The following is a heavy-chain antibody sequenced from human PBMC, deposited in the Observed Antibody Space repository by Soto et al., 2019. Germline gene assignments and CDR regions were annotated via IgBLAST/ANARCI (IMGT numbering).Heavy chain of an antibody. D-gene: IGHD6-19*01. CDR2: ISGSGGST. J-gene: IGHJ4*02. CDR3: ARRSSGWYFDY. V-gene: IGHV3-23*01. CDR1: GFTFSSYA. Sequence: GVSLRLSCAASGFTFSSYAMSWVRQAPGKGLEWVSAISGSGGSTYYADSVKGRFTISRDNSKNTLYLQMNSLRAEDTAVYYSARRSSGWYFDYWGQGTLVTVSS.